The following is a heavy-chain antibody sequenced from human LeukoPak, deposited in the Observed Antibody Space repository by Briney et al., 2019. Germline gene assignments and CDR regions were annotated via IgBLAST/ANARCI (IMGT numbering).Heavy chain of an antibody. D-gene: IGHD3-10*01. CDR3: ARENNFGSGMAV. CDR2: IYSGGST. V-gene: IGHV3-53*01. J-gene: IGHJ6*02. Sequence: GGSLRLSCAASGFTVSSNSMNWVRQAPGKGRQWVSGIYSGGSTYYADYVKGRFTISRDNSKNTLYLQMNSLRAEDTAVYYCARENNFGSGMAVWGQGTTVTVSS. CDR1: GFTVSSNS.